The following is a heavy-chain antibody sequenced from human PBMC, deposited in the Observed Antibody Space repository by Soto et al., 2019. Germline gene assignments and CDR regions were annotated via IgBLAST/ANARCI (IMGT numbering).Heavy chain of an antibody. CDR2: ISGSGGST. CDR1: GFTFSSYA. Sequence: EVQLLESGGGLVQPGGSLRLSCAASGFTFSSYAMSWVRQAPGKGLEWVSAISGSGGSTYYADSVKGRFTISRDNSKNTLYLQMNGLRAEGTTVYYWAKIIRGGYCSGGSCIWFDPWGQGTLVTVSS. D-gene: IGHD2-15*01. J-gene: IGHJ5*02. CDR3: AKIIRGGYCSGGSCIWFDP. V-gene: IGHV3-23*01.